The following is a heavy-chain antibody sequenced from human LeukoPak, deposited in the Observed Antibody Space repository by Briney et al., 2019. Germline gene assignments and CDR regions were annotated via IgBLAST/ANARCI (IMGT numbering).Heavy chain of an antibody. J-gene: IGHJ4*02. D-gene: IGHD6-13*01. CDR3: ASLRYSSSWHDY. CDR1: GYTFTGYY. Sequence: ASVKVSCKAFGYTFTGYYMHWVRQAPGQGLEWMGRINPNSGGTNYAQKFQGRVTMTRDTSISTAYMELSRLRSDDTAVYYCASLRYSSSWHDYWGRGTLVTVSS. V-gene: IGHV1-2*06. CDR2: INPNSGGT.